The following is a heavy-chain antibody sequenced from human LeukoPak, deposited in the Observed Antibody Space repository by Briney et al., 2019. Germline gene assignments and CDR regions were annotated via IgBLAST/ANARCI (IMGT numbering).Heavy chain of an antibody. CDR1: GGSISSYY. CDR2: IYYSGST. D-gene: IGHD3-9*01. Sequence: SETLSLTCTVSGGSISSYYWSWIRQPPGKGLEWIGYIYYSGSTNYNPSLKSRVTISVDTSKNQFSLKLSSVTAADTAVYYCARHLYDILTGYYIQGWFDPWGQGTLVTVSS. J-gene: IGHJ5*02. CDR3: ARHLYDILTGYYIQGWFDP. V-gene: IGHV4-59*12.